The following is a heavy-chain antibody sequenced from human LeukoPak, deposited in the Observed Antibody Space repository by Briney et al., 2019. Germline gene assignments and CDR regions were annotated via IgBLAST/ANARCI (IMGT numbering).Heavy chain of an antibody. Sequence: PGGSLRLSCAASGFTFSSYTMNWVRQAPGKGLEWVSSISSSSSAIYYADSVKGRFTISRDNAKNSLSLQMNSLRAEDTAVYYCARGGLIVGDYWGQGTLVTVSS. V-gene: IGHV3-48*04. J-gene: IGHJ4*02. CDR2: ISSSSSAI. CDR3: ARGGLIVGDY. CDR1: GFTFSSYT. D-gene: IGHD3-22*01.